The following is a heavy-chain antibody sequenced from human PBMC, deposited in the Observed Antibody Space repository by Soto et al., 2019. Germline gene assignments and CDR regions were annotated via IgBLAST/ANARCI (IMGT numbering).Heavy chain of an antibody. V-gene: IGHV2-5*02. CDR3: AHRLCDTSCYWDVGFFDY. Sequence: QITLKESGPTLVKPTQTLTLTCTFSGFSLSTSGVGVGWIRQPPGKALECLALLYWDDDKRYSPSLKSRLSGTKDPSKNQVVLTMTNMDPVDTGTYYCAHRLCDTSCYWDVGFFDYWGRGTLVTVSS. CDR1: GFSLSTSGVG. D-gene: IGHD2-15*01. CDR2: LYWDDDK. J-gene: IGHJ4*02.